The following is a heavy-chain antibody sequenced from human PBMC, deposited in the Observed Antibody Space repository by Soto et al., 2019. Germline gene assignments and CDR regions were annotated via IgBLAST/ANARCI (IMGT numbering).Heavy chain of an antibody. CDR3: ARGGVRYRFDP. Sequence: QVQLQESGPGLVKPSETLSLTCTVSGGSFSGFYCDWIRQPPGKGLEWIGYVYYSGTTYYNPSLKSRVIISVDTSKSECSLSLTSVTAADTAVYYCARGGVRYRFDPWGQGTLVTVSS. CDR1: GGSFSGFY. D-gene: IGHD1-26*01. J-gene: IGHJ5*02. CDR2: VYYSGTT. V-gene: IGHV4-59*01.